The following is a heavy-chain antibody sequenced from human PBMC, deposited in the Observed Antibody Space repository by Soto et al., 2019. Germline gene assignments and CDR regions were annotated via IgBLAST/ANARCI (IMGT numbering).Heavy chain of an antibody. CDR3: ARNPSNYFDS. J-gene: IGHJ4*02. Sequence: SETLSLTCAVSGYSISNGDYWGWIRQAPGKGLEWIGSVYYSGSTHYEPSLRGRIAISVDTLKNQFSLRLPSVTAADTALYFCARNPSNYFDSWGQGIPVTVSS. V-gene: IGHV4-38-2*01. CDR1: GYSISNGDY. CDR2: VYYSGST.